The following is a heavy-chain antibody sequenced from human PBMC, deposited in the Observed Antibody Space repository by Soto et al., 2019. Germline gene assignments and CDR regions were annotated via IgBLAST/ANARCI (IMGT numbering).Heavy chain of an antibody. CDR3: ARDFSMVVVAPGY. J-gene: IGHJ4*02. D-gene: IGHD2-15*01. Sequence: QVQLVESGGGVVQPGRSLRLSCVASGFTFTRYAMHWVRQAPGKGLACVAVISYDGSNKYYADYVKGRFTISRDNSKDTVYLQMNSLRAEDTAVYYCARDFSMVVVAPGYWGQGTLVTVSS. V-gene: IGHV3-30-3*01. CDR2: ISYDGSNK. CDR1: GFTFTRYA.